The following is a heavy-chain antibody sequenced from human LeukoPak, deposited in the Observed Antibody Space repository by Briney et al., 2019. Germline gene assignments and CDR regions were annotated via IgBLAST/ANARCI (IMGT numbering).Heavy chain of an antibody. CDR1: GASISSYY. CDR2: IYYSGST. J-gene: IGHJ5*02. V-gene: IGHV4-59*01. Sequence: SETLSLTCTVSGASISSYYWSWIRQPPGKGLEWIGYIYYSGSTNYNPSLKSRVTISVDTSKNQFSLKLSSVTAADTAVYYCARDHGPWGQGTLVTVSS. CDR3: ARDHGP.